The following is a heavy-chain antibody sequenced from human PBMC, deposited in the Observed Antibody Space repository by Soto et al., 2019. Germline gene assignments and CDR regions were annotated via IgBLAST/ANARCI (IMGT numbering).Heavy chain of an antibody. J-gene: IGHJ6*02. CDR3: IQSRCGGDCLQSYASYYYYGMDV. CDR2: IYWDDDK. V-gene: IGHV2-5*02. CDR1: AFSLSTGGVG. D-gene: IGHD2-21*02. Sequence: QITLKESGPTLVKPTQTLTLTCTFSAFSLSTGGVGVGWIRQPPGKALEWLALIYWDDDKRYSPSLRSRLTITKATSKNQVVLTMTHRDPVDTATYYCIQSRCGGDCLQSYASYYYYGMDVWGQGTTVTVSS.